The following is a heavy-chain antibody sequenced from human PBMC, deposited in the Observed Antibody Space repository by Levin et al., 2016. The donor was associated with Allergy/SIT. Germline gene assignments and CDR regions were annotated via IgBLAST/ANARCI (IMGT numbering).Heavy chain of an antibody. CDR3: VGMTTVTT. CDR2: ISSSSSTI. J-gene: IGHJ4*02. Sequence: VRQMPGKGLEWVSYISSSSSTIYYADSVKGRFTISRDNAKNSLYLQMNSLRAEDTAVYYCVGMTTVTTWGQGTLVTVSS. D-gene: IGHD4-11*01. V-gene: IGHV3-48*01.